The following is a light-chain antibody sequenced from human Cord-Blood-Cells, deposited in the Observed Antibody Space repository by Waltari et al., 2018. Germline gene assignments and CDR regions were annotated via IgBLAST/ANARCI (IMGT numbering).Light chain of an antibody. Sequence: EIVLTQSPGTLSLSPGERATLSCRVSQSVSSSYLAWYQQKPGQAPRLLIYGASSRATGIPDRFSGSGSGTDFTLTISRLEPEDFAVYYCQQYGSSSYTFGQGTKLEIE. CDR1: QSVSSSY. V-gene: IGKV3-20*01. CDR3: QQYGSSSYT. J-gene: IGKJ2*01. CDR2: GAS.